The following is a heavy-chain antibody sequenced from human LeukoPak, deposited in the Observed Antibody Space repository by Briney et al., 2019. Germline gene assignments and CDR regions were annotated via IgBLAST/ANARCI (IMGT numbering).Heavy chain of an antibody. D-gene: IGHD3-22*01. J-gene: IGHJ4*02. Sequence: GGSLRLSCAASGFSFSMYSMSWIRQAPGKGLEWVSVISDNGAVTFYGDSVKGRFTISRDNSKNTLYLQMNSLRAEDTAVYYCAKLSITMIPGYWGQGTLVTVSS. V-gene: IGHV3-23*01. CDR3: AKLSITMIPGY. CDR2: ISDNGAVT. CDR1: GFSFSMYS.